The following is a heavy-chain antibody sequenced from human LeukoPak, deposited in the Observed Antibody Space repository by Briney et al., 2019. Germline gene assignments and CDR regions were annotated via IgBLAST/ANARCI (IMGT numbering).Heavy chain of an antibody. Sequence: PSETLSLTCTVSGGSISSSSYYWGWIRQPPGKGLEWIGSIYYSGSTYYNPSLKSRVTISVDTSKNQFSLKLSSVTAADTAVYYCARAGLLWFGESYDYWGQGTLVTVSS. CDR2: IYYSGST. J-gene: IGHJ4*02. V-gene: IGHV4-39*07. D-gene: IGHD3-10*01. CDR1: GGSISSSSYY. CDR3: ARAGLLWFGESYDY.